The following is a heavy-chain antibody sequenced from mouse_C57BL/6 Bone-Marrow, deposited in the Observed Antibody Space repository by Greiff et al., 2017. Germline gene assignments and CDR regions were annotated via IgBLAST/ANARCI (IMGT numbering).Heavy chain of an antibody. D-gene: IGHD4-1*01. CDR3: ARNDGTHRFAY. J-gene: IGHJ3*01. CDR1: GFSLTSSA. CDR2: IWTGGGT. V-gene: IGHV2-9-1*01. Sequence: QVQLQQSGPGLVAPSQSLSITCTVSGFSLTSSAISWVRQPPGKGLEWLGVIWTGGGTNYNSTLKARLSISKDNSKSQVFLKMNSLQTDDTARDYCARNDGTHRFAYWGQGTLVTVSA.